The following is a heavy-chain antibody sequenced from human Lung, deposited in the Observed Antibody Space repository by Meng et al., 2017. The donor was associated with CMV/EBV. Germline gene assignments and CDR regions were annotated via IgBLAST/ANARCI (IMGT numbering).Heavy chain of an antibody. CDR3: ARVHYDILTGYQFDL. Sequence: SXTXSLXCTVSGASVSSYTNYWSWIRQSPGKGLEWIGYIYYTGSTKYTPSLKSRVTMSVDTSKNHFSLKLSSVTAADTAVYYCARVHYDILTGYQFDLLGQGXLVTVSS. J-gene: IGHJ4*02. D-gene: IGHD3-9*01. CDR2: IYYTGST. CDR1: GASVSSYTNY. V-gene: IGHV4-61*03.